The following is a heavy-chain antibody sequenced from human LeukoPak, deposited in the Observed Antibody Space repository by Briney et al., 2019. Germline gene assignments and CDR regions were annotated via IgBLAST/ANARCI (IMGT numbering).Heavy chain of an antibody. Sequence: GGSLTLACAASGFTFSTYSMSWVRQAPGKGREWVAKIKQNGSEKNYVDSVKGRFTIPRDNAKNSLYLQMKSLRAEDTAVYYCATTSGPGSTFDYWGQGTLVTVSS. J-gene: IGHJ4*02. CDR1: GFTFSTYS. CDR2: IKQNGSEK. V-gene: IGHV3-7*01. D-gene: IGHD1-26*01. CDR3: ATTSGPGSTFDY.